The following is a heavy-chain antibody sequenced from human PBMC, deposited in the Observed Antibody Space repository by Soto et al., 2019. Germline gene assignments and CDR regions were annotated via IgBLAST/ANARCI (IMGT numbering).Heavy chain of an antibody. Sequence: QVQLQESGPGLVKPSQTLSLTCTVSGGSISSGDYYWSWIRQPPGKGLEWIGYIYYSGSTYYNPSLKSRVTISVDTSKNQFSLKLSSVTAADTAVYYCARVGGYCCGGSCYSDYWGQGTLVTVSS. CDR1: GGSISSGDYY. CDR2: IYYSGST. V-gene: IGHV4-30-4*01. D-gene: IGHD2-15*01. CDR3: ARVGGYCCGGSCYSDY. J-gene: IGHJ4*02.